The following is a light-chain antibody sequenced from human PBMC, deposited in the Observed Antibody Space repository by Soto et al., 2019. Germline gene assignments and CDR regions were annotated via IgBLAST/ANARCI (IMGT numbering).Light chain of an antibody. CDR3: QESNNWPYT. CDR2: GAS. Sequence: EIVMTQSPATLSVSPGERATLSCRASQSVSDNLAWYQQKPGQAPRLLIYGASTRATGIPARFSGSGSGTAFTLTISSLQSEDFALYYCQESNNWPYTFGQGTKLEIK. J-gene: IGKJ2*01. CDR1: QSVSDN. V-gene: IGKV3-15*01.